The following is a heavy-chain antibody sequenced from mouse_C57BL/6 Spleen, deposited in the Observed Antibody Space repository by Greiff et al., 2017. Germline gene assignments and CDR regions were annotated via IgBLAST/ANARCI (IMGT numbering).Heavy chain of an antibody. CDR1: GYTFTDYY. D-gene: IGHD2-12*01. Sequence: VQLQQSGPELVKPGASVKISCKASGYTFTDYYMNWVKQSHGKSLEWIGDINPNNGGTSYNQKFKGKATLTVDKSSSTAYMELRSLTSEDSAVYYCARSPQRRRRSGAMDYWGQGTSVTVSS. CDR2: INPNNGGT. CDR3: ARSPQRRRRSGAMDY. J-gene: IGHJ4*01. V-gene: IGHV1-26*01.